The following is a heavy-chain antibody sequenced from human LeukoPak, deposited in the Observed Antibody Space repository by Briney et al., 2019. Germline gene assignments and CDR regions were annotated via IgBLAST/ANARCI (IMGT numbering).Heavy chain of an antibody. J-gene: IGHJ6*02. CDR1: GEPFSGYF. CDR3: GRGRRQLRSFPLPYNLYAIDV. V-gene: IGHV4-34*01. D-gene: IGHD1-14*01. Sequence: PSETLSLTCAVSGEPFSGYFWTWIRQPPGKGLEWIGESNHCGSTDHNPSLKSRVTISVDTSKKQFSLNVSSVTDADTAVYFCGRGRRQLRSFPLPYNLYAIDVWGQGTTVTVSS. CDR2: SNHCGST.